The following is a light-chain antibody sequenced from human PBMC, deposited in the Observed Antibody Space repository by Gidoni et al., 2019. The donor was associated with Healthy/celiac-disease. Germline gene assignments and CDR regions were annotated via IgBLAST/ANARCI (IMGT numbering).Light chain of an antibody. CDR3: QQYNNWPPVT. CDR2: GAS. V-gene: IGKV3-15*01. Sequence: EIVMPQSPATPSVSPGERATLSRRASQRVTSNLVWYQQKPGQAPSLLIYGASTRATGIPDRFRGSGSGTEFTLSISSLQSEAFAVYYSQQYNNWPPVTFXQXTRVEIK. J-gene: IGKJ1*01. CDR1: QRVTSN.